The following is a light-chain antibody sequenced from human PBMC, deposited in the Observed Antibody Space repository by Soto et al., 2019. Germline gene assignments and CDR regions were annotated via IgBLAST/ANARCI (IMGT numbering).Light chain of an antibody. Sequence: DIQMTPSPSTLSASVGDRVTITCRASQSISDWLDWYQQKPGKAPTLLIYTASNLNSGVPSRFSGSRSGTEFTLTISSLQPADFATYYCHQYASSSGLTFGGGTKVEIK. CDR2: TAS. J-gene: IGKJ4*01. CDR1: QSISDW. V-gene: IGKV1-5*03. CDR3: HQYASSSGLT.